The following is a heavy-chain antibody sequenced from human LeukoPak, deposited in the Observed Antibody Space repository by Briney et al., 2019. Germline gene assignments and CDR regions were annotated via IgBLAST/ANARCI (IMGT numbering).Heavy chain of an antibody. D-gene: IGHD6-19*01. Sequence: ASVKVSCKASGYTFTGYYMHWVRQAPGQGLEWMGWINPNSGGTNYEQKFQGRVTMTRDTSISTAYMELSRLRSDDTAVYYCARASVAGTGSDYWGQGTLVTVSS. CDR1: GYTFTGYY. CDR2: INPNSGGT. J-gene: IGHJ4*02. CDR3: ARASVAGTGSDY. V-gene: IGHV1-2*02.